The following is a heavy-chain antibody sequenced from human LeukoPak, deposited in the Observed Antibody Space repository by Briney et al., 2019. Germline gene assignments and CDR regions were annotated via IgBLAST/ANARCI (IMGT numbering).Heavy chain of an antibody. CDR2: IGVRDAYT. Sequence: GASLCPSSAASSFIISTNTMSCASHAPGKGRESVSAIGVRDAYTYYTYSVKGRFTVSRDDPKNTLYLQMHHLRVEDTDVYYCPKWGHYDILTGYYDSDYRGHPTLVTVSS. V-gene: IGHV3-23*01. J-gene: IGHJ4*01. CDR3: PKWGHYDILTGYYDSDY. D-gene: IGHD3-9*01. CDR1: SFIISTNT.